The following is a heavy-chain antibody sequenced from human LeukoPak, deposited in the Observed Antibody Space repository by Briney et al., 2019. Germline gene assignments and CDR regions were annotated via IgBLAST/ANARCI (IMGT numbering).Heavy chain of an antibody. CDR2: LSGTGSRT. Sequence: HPGGSLRLSCAASGFTFSSYAMSWVRQAPGKGLEWVSALSGTGSRTYYADSVKGRFTISRDNSKNTLYLQMNSLRAEDTALYYCARARNDYDSNGFSLLEYWGQGTLVTVSS. CDR1: GFTFSSYA. V-gene: IGHV3-23*01. D-gene: IGHD3-22*01. CDR3: ARARNDYDSNGFSLLEY. J-gene: IGHJ4*02.